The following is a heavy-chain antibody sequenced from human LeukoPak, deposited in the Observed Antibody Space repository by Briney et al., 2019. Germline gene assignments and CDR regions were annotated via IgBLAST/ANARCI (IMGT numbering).Heavy chain of an antibody. CDR2: ISGSGGST. CDR1: GFTFSSYG. D-gene: IGHD6-13*01. V-gene: IGHV3-23*01. CDR3: AHPTEYSSSWYGNWFDP. Sequence: PGGSLRLSCVASGFTFSSYGMTWVRQAPGKGLEWVAAISGSGGSTYYADSVKGRFTISRDNSKNPLYLQMNSLRAEDTAVYYCAHPTEYSSSWYGNWFDPWGQGTLVTVSS. J-gene: IGHJ5*02.